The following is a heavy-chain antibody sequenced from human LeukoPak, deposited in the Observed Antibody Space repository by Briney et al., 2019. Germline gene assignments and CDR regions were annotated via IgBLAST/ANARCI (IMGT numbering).Heavy chain of an antibody. CDR3: ASRAQLVRSNYYYYMDV. D-gene: IGHD6-13*01. J-gene: IGHJ6*03. V-gene: IGHV4-39*07. CDR2: IYYSGST. Sequence: PSETLSLTCIVSGGSISRSSYYWGWIRQPPGKGLEWIGNIYYSGSTYYNPSLKSRVTISVDTSKNQFSLKLSSVTAADTAVSYCASRAQLVRSNYYYYMDVWGKGTTVTVSS. CDR1: GGSISRSSYY.